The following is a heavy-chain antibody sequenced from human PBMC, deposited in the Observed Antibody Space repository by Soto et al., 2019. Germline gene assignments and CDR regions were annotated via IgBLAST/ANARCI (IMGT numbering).Heavy chain of an antibody. CDR2: IYYSGST. D-gene: IGHD3-9*01. CDR3: ARDPDWDSYYYYYGMDV. V-gene: IGHV4-30-4*01. Sequence: SETLSLTCTVPGGSISSGDYYWSWIRQPPGKGLEWIGYIYYSGSTYYNPSLKSRVTISVDTSKNQFSLKLSSVIAADTAVYYCARDPDWDSYYYYYGMDVWGQGTTVTVS. CDR1: GGSISSGDYY. J-gene: IGHJ6*02.